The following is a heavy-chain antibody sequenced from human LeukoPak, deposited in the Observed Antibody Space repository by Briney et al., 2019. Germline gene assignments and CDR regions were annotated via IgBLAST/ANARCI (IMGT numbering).Heavy chain of an antibody. J-gene: IGHJ6*02. CDR2: INPNSGGT. CDR1: GYTFTGYY. Sequence: ASVKVSCKASGYTFTGYYMHWVRQAPGQGLEWMGWINPNSGGTNYAQKFQGRVTMTRDTSISTAYMELSRLRSDDTAVYYCARVNTIFGVYGMDVWGQGTTVTVSS. CDR3: ARVNTIFGVYGMDV. V-gene: IGHV1-2*02. D-gene: IGHD3-3*01.